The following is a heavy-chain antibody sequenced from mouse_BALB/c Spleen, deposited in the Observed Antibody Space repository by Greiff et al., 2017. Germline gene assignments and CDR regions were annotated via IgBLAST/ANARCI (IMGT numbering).Heavy chain of an antibody. V-gene: IGHV5-6*01. CDR1: GFTFSSYG. D-gene: IGHD2-10*02. CDR2: ISSGGSYT. CDR3: AREYGLYYAMDY. Sequence: EVKLQESGGDLVKPGGSLKLSCAASGFTFSSYGMSWVRQTPDKRLEWVATISSGGSYTYYPDSVKGRFTISRDNAKNTLYLQMSSLKSEDTAMYYCAREYGLYYAMDYWGQGTSVTVSS. J-gene: IGHJ4*01.